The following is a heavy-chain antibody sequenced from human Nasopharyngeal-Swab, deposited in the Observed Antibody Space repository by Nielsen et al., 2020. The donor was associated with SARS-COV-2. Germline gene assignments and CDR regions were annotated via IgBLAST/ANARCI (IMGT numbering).Heavy chain of an antibody. CDR1: GGSFSGYY. D-gene: IGHD2-2*01. V-gene: IGHV4-34*01. CDR2: INHSGST. CDR3: AGARKLPAATINWFDP. J-gene: IGHJ5*02. Sequence: SETLSLTCAVYGGSFSGYYWSWIRQPPGKGLEWIGEINHSGSTNYNPSLKSRVTISVDTSKNQFSLKLSSVTAADTAVYYCAGARKLPAATINWFDPWGQGTLVTVSS.